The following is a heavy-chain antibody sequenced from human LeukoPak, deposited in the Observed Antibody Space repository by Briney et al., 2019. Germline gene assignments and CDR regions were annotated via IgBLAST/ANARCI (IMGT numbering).Heavy chain of an antibody. CDR1: GGSISSYY. V-gene: IGHV4-59*08. J-gene: IGHJ4*02. D-gene: IGHD2-2*01. Sequence: SETLSLTCTVSGGSISSYYWSWIRQPPGKGLEWIGYIYYSGSTNYNPSLKSRVTISVDTSKNQFSLKLSSVTAADTAVYYCARHCSSTSCSFDYWGQGTLVTVSS. CDR3: ARHCSSTSCSFDY. CDR2: IYYSGST.